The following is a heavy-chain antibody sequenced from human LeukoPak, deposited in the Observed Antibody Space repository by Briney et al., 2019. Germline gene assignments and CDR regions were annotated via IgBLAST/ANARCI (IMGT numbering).Heavy chain of an antibody. CDR3: ARDGFYYDSSAYYHPSGIDS. CDR1: GFTFSSYS. CDR2: ISSSGGHI. D-gene: IGHD3-22*01. V-gene: IGHV3-21*01. Sequence: GSLRLSCAASGFTFSSYSMNWVRQAPGKGLEWVSSISSSGGHIYYADSLKGRLAISRDNAKNSLYLQMNGLRADDTAVYYCARDGFYYDSSAYYHPSGIDSWGQGTLVTVSS. J-gene: IGHJ4*02.